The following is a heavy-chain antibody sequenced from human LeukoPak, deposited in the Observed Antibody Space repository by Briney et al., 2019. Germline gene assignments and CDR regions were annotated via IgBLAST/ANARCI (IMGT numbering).Heavy chain of an antibody. Sequence: GGSLRLSCAASGFTFSSYAMSWVRQAPGKGLEWVSAISGSGGSTYYADSVKGRFTISRDNSKNTLYLQMNSLRAEDTPVYYCATQIGPKRAYYYYGMDVWGQGTTVTVSS. D-gene: IGHD1-1*01. CDR2: ISGSGGST. CDR3: ATQIGPKRAYYYYGMDV. V-gene: IGHV3-23*01. CDR1: GFTFSSYA. J-gene: IGHJ6*02.